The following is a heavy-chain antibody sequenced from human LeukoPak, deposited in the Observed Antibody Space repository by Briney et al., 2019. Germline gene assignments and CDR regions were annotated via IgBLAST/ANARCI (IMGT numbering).Heavy chain of an antibody. CDR3: ARGGVPYYYDSSGYYL. J-gene: IGHJ5*02. Sequence: ASVKVSCKASGYTFTSYGISWVRQAPGQGLEWMGWISAYNGNTNYAQKLQGRVTMTTDTSTSTAYMELRSLRSDDTAVYYCARGGVPYYYDSSGYYLWGQGTLVTVSS. CDR1: GYTFTSYG. CDR2: ISAYNGNT. V-gene: IGHV1-18*01. D-gene: IGHD3-22*01.